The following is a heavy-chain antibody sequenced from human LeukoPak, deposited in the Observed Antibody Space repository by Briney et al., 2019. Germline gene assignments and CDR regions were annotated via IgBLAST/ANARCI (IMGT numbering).Heavy chain of an antibody. D-gene: IGHD3-10*01. V-gene: IGHV3-48*03. Sequence: GGSLRLSCAASGCTFSSYEMNWVRQAPGKGLEWVSYISSSGRTIYYADSVKGRFTISRDNAKNSLYLQMNSLRAEDTAVYYCARDTYYYGSGSYYAAPDYWGQGTLVTVSS. CDR1: GCTFSSYE. CDR3: ARDTYYYGSGSYYAAPDY. CDR2: ISSSGRTI. J-gene: IGHJ4*02.